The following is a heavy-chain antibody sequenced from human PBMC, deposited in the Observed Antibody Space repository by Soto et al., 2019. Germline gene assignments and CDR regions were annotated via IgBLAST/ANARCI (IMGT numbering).Heavy chain of an antibody. Sequence: EVQLVESGGGLVQPGGSLRLSCAASGFTFSSYWMHWVRQAPGKGLVWVSRIHDDGSIRNYGDFVKGRFTIPRDNAKNTLYLQMNSLTAEDTAVYYCARVPAATAGTGIDYWGQGTLVTVSS. CDR1: GFTFSSYW. D-gene: IGHD6-13*01. J-gene: IGHJ4*02. CDR3: ARVPAATAGTGIDY. CDR2: IHDDGSIR. V-gene: IGHV3-74*01.